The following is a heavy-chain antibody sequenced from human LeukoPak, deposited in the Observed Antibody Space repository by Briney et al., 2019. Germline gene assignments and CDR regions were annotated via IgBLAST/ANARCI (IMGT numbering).Heavy chain of an antibody. CDR1: GFTFSSYD. CDR2: ISYDGSNK. D-gene: IGHD3-22*01. CDR3: AKDIYSSGHDY. Sequence: PGGSLRLSCAASGFTFSSYDMHWVRQAPGKGLEWVAVISYDGSNKDYAGSVEGRFTISRDSSKNTLYLQMNSLRAEDTAVYYCAKDIYSSGHDYWGQGTLVTVSS. J-gene: IGHJ4*02. V-gene: IGHV3-30*18.